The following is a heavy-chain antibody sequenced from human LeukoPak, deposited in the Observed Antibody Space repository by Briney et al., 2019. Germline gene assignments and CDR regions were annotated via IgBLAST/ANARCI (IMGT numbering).Heavy chain of an antibody. V-gene: IGHV3-21*01. D-gene: IGHD3-16*01. J-gene: IGHJ6*03. CDR1: GFTFSSYS. Sequence: PGGSLRLSYAASGFTFSSYSMNWVRQAPGKGLEWVSSISSSSSYIYYADPVKGRFTISRDNAKNSLYLQMNSLRAEDTAVYYCARDGVVAYYYYYMDVWGKGTTATVSS. CDR2: ISSSSSYI. CDR3: ARDGVVAYYYYYMDV.